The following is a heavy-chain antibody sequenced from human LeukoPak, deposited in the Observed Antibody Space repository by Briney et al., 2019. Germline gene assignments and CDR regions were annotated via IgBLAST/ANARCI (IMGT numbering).Heavy chain of an antibody. J-gene: IGHJ4*02. CDR2: ISASGGTT. CDR3: ARVGGFTAMVREFDY. Sequence: GGSLRLSCAASGFTFSSYGISWVRQAPGKGLEWVSAISASGGTTYYADSVEGRFTISRDNAKNSLYLQMNSLRAEDTAVYYCARVGGFTAMVREFDYWGQGTLVTVSS. V-gene: IGHV3-23*01. CDR1: GFTFSSYG. D-gene: IGHD5-18*01.